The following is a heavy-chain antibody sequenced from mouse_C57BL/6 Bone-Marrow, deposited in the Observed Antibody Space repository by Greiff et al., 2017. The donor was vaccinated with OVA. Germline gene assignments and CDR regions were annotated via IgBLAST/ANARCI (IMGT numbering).Heavy chain of an antibody. Sequence: QVQLQQSGAELMKPGASVKLSCKATGYTFTGYWIEWVKQRPGHGLEWIGEILPGSGSTNYNEKFKGKATFTADTSSNTAYMQLSSLTTEDSAIYYCAREGAYYSNYVFFFDYWGQGTTLTVSS. CDR1: GYTFTGYW. CDR3: AREGAYYSNYVFFFDY. CDR2: ILPGSGST. V-gene: IGHV1-9*01. J-gene: IGHJ2*01. D-gene: IGHD2-5*01.